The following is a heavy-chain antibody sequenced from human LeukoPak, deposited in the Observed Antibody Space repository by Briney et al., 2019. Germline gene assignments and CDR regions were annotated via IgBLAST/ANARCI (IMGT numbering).Heavy chain of an antibody. V-gene: IGHV3-21*01. CDR1: GFTFSSYS. Sequence: GGSLRLSCAASGFTFSSYSMNWVRQAPGKGLEWVSSISSSSSYIYYADSVKGRFTISRDNAKNSLYLQMNSLRTEDTALYYCASVDYYGSGNYYNDVDYWGQGTLVTVSS. D-gene: IGHD3-10*01. J-gene: IGHJ4*02. CDR2: ISSSSSYI. CDR3: ASVDYYGSGNYYNDVDY.